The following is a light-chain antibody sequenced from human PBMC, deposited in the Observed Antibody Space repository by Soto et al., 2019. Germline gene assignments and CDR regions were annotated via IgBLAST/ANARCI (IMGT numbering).Light chain of an antibody. V-gene: IGKV3-15*01. J-gene: IGKJ4*01. CDR1: QSVNSD. CDR2: SAS. Sequence: ETVMTQSPATLSASPGERATLSCRASQSVNSDLAWYQQIPGQAPRLLIYSASTGATGGPARFSGSGSGTEFTLPISSLQSEDFAIYYCQQYNNWPLSFGGGTKVEI. CDR3: QQYNNWPLS.